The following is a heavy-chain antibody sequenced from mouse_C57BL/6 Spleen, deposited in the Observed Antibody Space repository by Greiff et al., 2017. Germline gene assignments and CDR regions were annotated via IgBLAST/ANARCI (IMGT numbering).Heavy chain of an antibody. CDR3: ARRSDDGHAMDY. J-gene: IGHJ4*01. CDR1: GYTFTDYN. V-gene: IGHV1-18*01. Sequence: VQLQQSGPELVKPGASVKIPCKASGYTFTDYNMDWVKQSHGKSLEWIGDINPNNSGTIYNQTFKGKATLTVDKSSSPPYMELRSVTSEDTGDYYSARRSDDGHAMDYWGQGTAVTVSS. D-gene: IGHD3-1*01. CDR2: INPNNSGT.